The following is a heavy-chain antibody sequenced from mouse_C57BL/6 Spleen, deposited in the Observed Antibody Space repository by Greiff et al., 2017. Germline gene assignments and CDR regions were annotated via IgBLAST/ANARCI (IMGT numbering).Heavy chain of an antibody. CDR3: ARWELRDYYAMDY. J-gene: IGHJ4*01. Sequence: QVQLQQPGAELVRPGTSVKLSCKASGYTFTSYWMHWVKQRPGQGLEWIGVIDPSDSYTNYDQKFKGKATLTVDTSSSTAYMQLSSLTSEDSAVYYCARWELRDYYAMDYWGQGTSVTVSS. CDR1: GYTFTSYW. D-gene: IGHD2-1*01. CDR2: IDPSDSYT. V-gene: IGHV1-59*01.